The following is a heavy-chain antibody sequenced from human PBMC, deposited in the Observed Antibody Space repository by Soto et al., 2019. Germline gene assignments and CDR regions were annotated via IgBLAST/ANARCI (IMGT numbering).Heavy chain of an antibody. J-gene: IGHJ3*01. D-gene: IGHD3-10*01. CDR3: ARSHYGSGSYYNPGDF. CDR1: GFTFSSYS. Sequence: SGGSLRLSCAASGFTFSSYSMNWVRQAPGKGLEWVSSISSSSSYIYYADSVKGRFTISRDDSENTVYLQMNRLRAEDTAVYYCARSHYGSGSYYNPGDFWGQGTMVTVSS. CDR2: ISSSSSYI. V-gene: IGHV3-21*04.